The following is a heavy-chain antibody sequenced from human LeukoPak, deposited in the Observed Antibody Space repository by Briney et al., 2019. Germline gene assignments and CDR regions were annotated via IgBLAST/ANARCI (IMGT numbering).Heavy chain of an antibody. CDR2: IYSRGGT. CDR1: GFSVSNNY. J-gene: IGHJ4*02. Sequence: GGSLRLSCAVSGFSVSNNYMNWVRQAPGKGLEWVSLIYSRGGTSYADSVKGRFTISRDSSKNTLFLQMNSLRVEDTAVYYCAKDGGLWVSAHWGDSWGRGTLVTVSS. CDR3: AKDGGLWVSAHWGDS. D-gene: IGHD7-27*01. V-gene: IGHV3-53*01.